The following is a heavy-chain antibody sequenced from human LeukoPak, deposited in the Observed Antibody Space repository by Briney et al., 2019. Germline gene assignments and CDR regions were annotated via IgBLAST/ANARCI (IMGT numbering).Heavy chain of an antibody. D-gene: IGHD3-22*01. CDR2: IYYSGST. CDR1: GGSISGYY. CDR3: ARGGLENGYHSNDGFDI. J-gene: IGHJ3*02. V-gene: IGHV4-59*01. Sequence: SETLSLTCTVSGGSISGYYWSWIRQPPGKGLEWIGYIYYSGSTKYNPSLNRRVTMSVDTSRNQFSLKLSSVTAADTAVYYCARGGLENGYHSNDGFDIWGQGTMVTVSS.